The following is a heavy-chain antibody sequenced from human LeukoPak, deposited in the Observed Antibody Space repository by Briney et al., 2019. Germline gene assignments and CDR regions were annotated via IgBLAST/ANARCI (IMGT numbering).Heavy chain of an antibody. CDR2: IRSKAYGGTT. J-gene: IGHJ5*02. CDR3: TRDGTSVVPDARWNWFDP. Sequence: GGSLRLSCTASGFTFGDYAMSWVRQAPDKGREWVGFIRSKAYGGTTEYAASVKGRFTISRDDPKSIAYLQMNSLKTEDTAVYYCTRDGTSVVPDARWNWFDPWGQGTLVTVSS. D-gene: IGHD2-2*01. V-gene: IGHV3-49*04. CDR1: GFTFGDYA.